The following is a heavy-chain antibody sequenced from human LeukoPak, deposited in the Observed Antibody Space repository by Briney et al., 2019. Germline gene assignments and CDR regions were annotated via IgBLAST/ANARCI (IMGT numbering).Heavy chain of an antibody. V-gene: IGHV1-2*02. Sequence: ASVTVSCMASGYTFTDYHMHWVRQAPGQGLEWMGWINPNSGGTNYVQKLQGRVTMTRDTYISTAYMELSRLTSDDTAVYYCARDIRPRVESFDYWVQGTLVTVSS. D-gene: IGHD3-3*01. CDR2: INPNSGGT. J-gene: IGHJ4*02. CDR3: ARDIRPRVESFDY. CDR1: GYTFTDYH.